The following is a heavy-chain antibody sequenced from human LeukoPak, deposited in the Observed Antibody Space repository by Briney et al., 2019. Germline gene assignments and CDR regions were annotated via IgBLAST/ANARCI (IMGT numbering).Heavy chain of an antibody. Sequence: PSETLSLTCTVSDGSINAYFWSWIRQPPGKGLEWVGYVYSTRSTNYHPSLKSRVAISIDTSTNQVSLQLSSVTAADTAVYYCARGVAATPYYFDYWGQGSLVTVSS. CDR2: VYSTRST. V-gene: IGHV4-59*01. D-gene: IGHD2-15*01. CDR1: DGSINAYF. CDR3: ARGVAATPYYFDY. J-gene: IGHJ4*02.